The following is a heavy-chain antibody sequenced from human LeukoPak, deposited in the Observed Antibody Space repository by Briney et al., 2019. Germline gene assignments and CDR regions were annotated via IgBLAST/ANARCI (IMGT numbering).Heavy chain of an antibody. J-gene: IGHJ3*02. CDR3: AREGTPMIVVDQGAFDI. D-gene: IGHD3-22*01. V-gene: IGHV3-21*01. CDR1: GFTFSSYS. CDR2: ISSSSSYI. Sequence: GGSLRLSCAASGFTFSSYSMNWVRQAPGKGLEWVSSISSSSSYIYYADSVKGRFTISRDNAKNSLYLQMNSLRAEDTAVYYCAREGTPMIVVDQGAFDIWGQGTMVTVSS.